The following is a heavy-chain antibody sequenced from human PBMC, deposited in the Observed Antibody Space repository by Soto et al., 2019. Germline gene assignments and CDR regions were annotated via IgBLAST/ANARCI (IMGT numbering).Heavy chain of an antibody. J-gene: IGHJ4*02. CDR2: INDNGNLR. CDR3: AKAFGDWYPFEK. CDR1: GFTFGSYA. V-gene: IGHV3-23*01. D-gene: IGHD2-21*02. Sequence: GGSLRLSCVASGFTFGSYAMTWVRRAPGKGLEWVSTINDNGNLRYYAESVRSRFTISRDNSKNTLYLQLNNLRAEDSARYYCAKAFGDWYPFEKWGLGALVTVSS.